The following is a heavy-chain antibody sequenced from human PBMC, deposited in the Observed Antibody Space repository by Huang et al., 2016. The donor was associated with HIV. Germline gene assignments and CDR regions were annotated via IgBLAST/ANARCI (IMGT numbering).Heavy chain of an antibody. CDR2: INHSEST. J-gene: IGHJ6*03. Sequence: QVQLQQWGAGLLRPSETLSLTCAVYGGSFSGCYGTWIRQPPGKGLEWIGEINHSESTNYNPYLKSRVTISVDTSRNQFSLTLTSVTAADTAVYYCARGQGGYYYYYMDVWGKGTTVTVSS. CDR1: GGSFSGCY. V-gene: IGHV4-34*01. CDR3: ARGQGGYYYYYMDV.